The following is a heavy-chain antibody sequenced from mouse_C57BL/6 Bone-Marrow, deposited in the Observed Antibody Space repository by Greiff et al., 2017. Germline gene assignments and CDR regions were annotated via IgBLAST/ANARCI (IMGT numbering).Heavy chain of an antibody. CDR2: IYPSDSET. CDR1: GYTFTSYW. J-gene: IGHJ3*01. D-gene: IGHD2-1*01. Sequence: QVQLQQPGAELVRPGSSVKLSCKASGYTFTSYWMHWVKQRPGQGLEWIGNIYPSDSETHYNQKFKDKATLTVDKSSSTAYMQLSSLTSEDSAVYYCARHCGNFPFAYWGQGTLVTVSA. CDR3: ARHCGNFPFAY. V-gene: IGHV1-61*01.